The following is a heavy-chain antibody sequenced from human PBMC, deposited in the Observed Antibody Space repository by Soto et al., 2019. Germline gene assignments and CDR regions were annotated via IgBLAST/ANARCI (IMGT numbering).Heavy chain of an antibody. CDR3: AKLFVAGPFDY. Sequence: WGSPRLSWAASGFTISSYAMSWVRQAPGKGLEWVSAISGSGGSTYYADSVKGRFTISRDNSKNTLYLQMNSLRAEDTAVYYCAKLFVAGPFDYWGQGALVTVSS. D-gene: IGHD6-19*01. J-gene: IGHJ4*02. CDR2: ISGSGGST. V-gene: IGHV3-23*01. CDR1: GFTISSYA.